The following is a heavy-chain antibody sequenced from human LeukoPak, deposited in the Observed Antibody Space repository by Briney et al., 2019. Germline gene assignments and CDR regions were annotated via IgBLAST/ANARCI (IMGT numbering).Heavy chain of an antibody. CDR3: AKRPTMTTVTTPSWRVCDS. Sequence: GGSLRLSCAASGFTFSSYAMNWVRQAPGKGLEWVSAIGARGAYTFYADSVKGRFTISRDNSRNTLYLQMNSLRAEDTAVYYCAKRPTMTTVTTPSWRVCDSWGQGTLVTVSS. V-gene: IGHV3-23*01. D-gene: IGHD4-17*01. CDR1: GFTFSSYA. J-gene: IGHJ4*02. CDR2: IGARGAYT.